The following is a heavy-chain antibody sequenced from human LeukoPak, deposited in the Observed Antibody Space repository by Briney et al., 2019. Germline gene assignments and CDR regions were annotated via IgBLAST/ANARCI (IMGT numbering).Heavy chain of an antibody. Sequence: SETLSLTCNVSGASMSSNYWSWIRQPPGKGLEWIGSIYYSGSTYYNASLKSRGTISVDTSKNQFSLKLNSVTAADTAVYFCARQVVAVAGTGYFDYWGQGTLVTVSS. CDR2: IYYSGST. D-gene: IGHD6-19*01. V-gene: IGHV4-39*01. CDR3: ARQVVAVAGTGYFDY. J-gene: IGHJ4*02. CDR1: GASMSSNY.